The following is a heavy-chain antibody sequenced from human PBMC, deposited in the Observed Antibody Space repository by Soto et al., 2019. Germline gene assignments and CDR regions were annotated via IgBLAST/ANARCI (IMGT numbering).Heavy chain of an antibody. D-gene: IGHD3-9*01. CDR1: RYTFTGYY. V-gene: IGHV1-2*02. CDR3: ARPPGYVSDWYYFDV. J-gene: IGHJ4*02. Sequence: ASVKVSCKASRYTFTGYYMHWVRQAPGQGFEWMGRISPKSGGTNYAQKFQGRATMTWDTSLNTAYMELSSLMFEDTAVYYCARPPGYVSDWYYFDVWGQGTLVTVSS. CDR2: ISPKSGGT.